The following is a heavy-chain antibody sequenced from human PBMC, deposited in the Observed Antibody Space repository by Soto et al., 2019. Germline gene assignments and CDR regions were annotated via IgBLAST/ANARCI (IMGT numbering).Heavy chain of an antibody. V-gene: IGHV1-18*01. CDR3: ARGLRQDFYDYIWGSYREYYFDY. CDR1: GYTFTSYG. D-gene: IGHD3-16*02. J-gene: IGHJ4*02. CDR2: ISAYNGNT. Sequence: SVKVSCKASGYTFTSYGISWVRQAPGQGLEWMGWISAYNGNTNYAQKLQGRVTMTTDTSTSTAYMELRSLRSDDTAVYYCARGLRQDFYDYIWGSYREYYFDYWGQGTLVTVSS.